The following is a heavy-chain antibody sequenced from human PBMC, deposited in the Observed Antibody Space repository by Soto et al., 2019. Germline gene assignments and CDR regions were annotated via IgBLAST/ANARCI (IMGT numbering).Heavy chain of an antibody. CDR1: GGSISSGGYY. D-gene: IGHD5-12*01. CDR3: ARVEMATISPFDY. CDR2: IYYSGST. J-gene: IGHJ4*02. Sequence: SETLSLTCTVSGGSISSGGYYWSWIRQHPGKGLEWIGYIYYSGSTYYNPSLKSRVTISVDTSKNQFSLKLSSVTAADTAVYYCARVEMATISPFDYWGQGTLVTVSS. V-gene: IGHV4-31*03.